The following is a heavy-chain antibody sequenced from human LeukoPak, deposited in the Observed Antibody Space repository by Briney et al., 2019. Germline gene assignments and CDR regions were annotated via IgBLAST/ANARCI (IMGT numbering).Heavy chain of an antibody. V-gene: IGHV1-2*02. Sequence: ASVNVSCTASGYTFTDCYVQWVRQAPGQGLEWMGWINPNSGGTKYAQKFQGRVTMTRDTYISTTYMEVSSLRPDDTAVYYCARARRESSGWYFWFDPWGQGSLVTVSS. CDR3: ARARRESSGWYFWFDP. J-gene: IGHJ5*02. CDR1: GYTFTDCY. CDR2: INPNSGGT. D-gene: IGHD6-19*01.